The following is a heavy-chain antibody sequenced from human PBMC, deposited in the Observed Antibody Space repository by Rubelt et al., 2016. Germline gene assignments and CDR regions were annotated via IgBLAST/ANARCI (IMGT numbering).Heavy chain of an antibody. CDR3: AREALYGSGSYFKVLDY. V-gene: IGHV4-39*02. D-gene: IGHD3-10*01. CDR2: IYYSGST. J-gene: IGHJ4*02. Sequence: GKGLEWIGSIYYSGSTYYNPSLKSRVTISVDTSKNQFSLKLSSVTAADTAVYYCAREALYGSGSYFKVLDYWGQGTLVTVSS.